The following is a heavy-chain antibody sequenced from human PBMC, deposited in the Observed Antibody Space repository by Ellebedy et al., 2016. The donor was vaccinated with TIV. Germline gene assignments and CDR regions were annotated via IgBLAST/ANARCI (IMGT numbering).Heavy chain of an antibody. J-gene: IGHJ4*02. CDR2: IVNNGSST. CDR1: GFTFSTYG. D-gene: IGHD1-26*01. Sequence: PGGSLRLSCAASGFTFSTYGMYWVRQAPGKGLEFVSRIVNNGSSTFYADFVKGRFTISRDNSNNTLYLQMGSLTTEDMAVYYCARGGIGSYDYWGQGTLVTVSS. CDR3: ARGGIGSYDY. V-gene: IGHV3-64*02.